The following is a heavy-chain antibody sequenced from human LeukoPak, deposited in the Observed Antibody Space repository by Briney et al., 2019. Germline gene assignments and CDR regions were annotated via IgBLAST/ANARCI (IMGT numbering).Heavy chain of an antibody. D-gene: IGHD5-18*01. CDR2: ISGSGGTT. Sequence: LTGGSLRLSCAASGFKFDNYEMSWVRQAPGKGLEWVSSISGSGGTTYYADSVKGRFTISRDNSKNTLYLQMNSLRADDTAVYSCAKDPPTVMANAFHIWGPGTMVTVS. J-gene: IGHJ3*02. V-gene: IGHV3-23*01. CDR1: GFKFDNYE. CDR3: AKDPPTVMANAFHI.